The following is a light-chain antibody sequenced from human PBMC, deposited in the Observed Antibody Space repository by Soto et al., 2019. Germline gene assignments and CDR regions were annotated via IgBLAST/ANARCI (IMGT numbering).Light chain of an antibody. J-gene: IGKJ1*01. V-gene: IGKV1-5*03. Sequence: DIQMTQSPSTLSASVGDRVTITCRASQSISSWLAWYQQKPGKAPKLLINKASSLESGVPSRFSGSGSGTELTLTISSLQPDDFATYYCQQYKSHRRTFGQGTKVDIX. CDR3: QQYKSHRRT. CDR1: QSISSW. CDR2: KAS.